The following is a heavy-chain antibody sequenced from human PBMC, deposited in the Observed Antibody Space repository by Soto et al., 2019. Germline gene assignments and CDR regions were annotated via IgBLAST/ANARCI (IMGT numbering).Heavy chain of an antibody. Sequence: LETLSLTCTVAGGYISSSSCYWGWIRQPPGKGLEWIGSIYYRGNTYYNPSLKSRVTISVDTSKNQFSLKLSSVTAADTAVYYCAREGGGYCSGGSCQVDYWGQGTLVTVSS. CDR2: IYYRGNT. CDR1: GGYISSSSCY. J-gene: IGHJ4*02. CDR3: AREGGGYCSGGSCQVDY. D-gene: IGHD2-15*01. V-gene: IGHV4-39*02.